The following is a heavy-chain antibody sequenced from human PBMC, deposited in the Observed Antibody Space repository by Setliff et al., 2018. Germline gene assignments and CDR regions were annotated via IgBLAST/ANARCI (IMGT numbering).Heavy chain of an antibody. D-gene: IGHD1-1*01. J-gene: IGHJ6*03. CDR1: GFTFSSYE. CDR3: ARDHGTVPGVDYMDV. CDR2: ISSSGSTI. V-gene: IGHV3-48*03. Sequence: GGSLRLSCAASGFTFSSYEMSWVRQAPGKGLEWVSYISSSGSTIYYADSVKGRFTISRDDAKNSVYLQINSLRAEDTAVYYCARDHGTVPGVDYMDVWGKGTTVTVSS.